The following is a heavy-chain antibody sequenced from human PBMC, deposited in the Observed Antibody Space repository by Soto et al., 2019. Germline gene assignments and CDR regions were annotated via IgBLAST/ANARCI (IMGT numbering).Heavy chain of an antibody. CDR3: ARMLPTVTTGAFDI. CDR1: GGSISSYY. CDR2: IYYSGST. D-gene: IGHD4-17*01. J-gene: IGHJ3*02. Sequence: QVQLQESGPGLVKPSETLSLTCTVSGGSISSYYWSWIRQPPGKGLEWIGYIYYSGSTNYNPSLKSRVTISVDTSKNQFSLKLSSVTAADTVVYYCARMLPTVTTGAFDIWGQGTMVTVSS. V-gene: IGHV4-59*01.